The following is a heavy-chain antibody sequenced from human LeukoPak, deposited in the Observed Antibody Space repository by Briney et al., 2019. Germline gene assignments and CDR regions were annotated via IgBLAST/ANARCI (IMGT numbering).Heavy chain of an antibody. CDR3: ARDHCSSWYFGY. V-gene: IGHV3-53*01. J-gene: IGHJ4*02. CDR1: GFTVSSNY. D-gene: IGHD6-13*01. Sequence: GGSLRLSCAASGFTVSSNYMSWVRQAPGKGLEWVSVIYSGGSTYYADSVKGRFTISRDNSKNTLYLQMNSLRAEDTAVYYCARDHCSSWYFGYWGQGTLVTVSS. CDR2: IYSGGST.